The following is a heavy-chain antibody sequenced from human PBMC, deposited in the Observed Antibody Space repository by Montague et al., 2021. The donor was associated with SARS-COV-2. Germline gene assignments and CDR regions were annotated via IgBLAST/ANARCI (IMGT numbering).Heavy chain of an antibody. CDR1: GYRFTTDW. D-gene: IGHD3-10*01. V-gene: IGHV5-51*01. Sequence: QSGAEVKKPGESLQISCKGSGYRFTTDWIGRVRQMPGKGLEWMGXIYPGDSGSDIRYSPSFEGQITISADKSISTAYLQWSSLKASDTAMYYCVRQGYFALGSSNFGPWGQGTLVTVSS. CDR2: IYPGDSGSDI. J-gene: IGHJ5*02. CDR3: VRQGYFALGSSNFGP.